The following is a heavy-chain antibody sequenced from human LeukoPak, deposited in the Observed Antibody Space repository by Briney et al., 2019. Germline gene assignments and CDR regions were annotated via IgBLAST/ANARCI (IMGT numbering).Heavy chain of an antibody. J-gene: IGHJ6*03. CDR2: ISYDGSNK. Sequence: PGGSLRPSCAASGFTFSSYAMHWVRQAPGKGLEWVAVISYDGSNKYYADSVKGRFTISRDNSKNTLYLQMNSLRAEDTAVYYCARATYYYASTGYYYPPNYYYYYMDVWGKGTTVTISS. CDR3: ARATYYYASTGYYYPPNYYYYYMDV. D-gene: IGHD3-22*01. CDR1: GFTFSSYA. V-gene: IGHV3-30*04.